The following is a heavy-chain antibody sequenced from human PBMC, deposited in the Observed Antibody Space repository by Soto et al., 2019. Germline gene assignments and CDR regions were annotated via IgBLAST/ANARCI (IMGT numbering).Heavy chain of an antibody. CDR3: ARGYGPELYYFDY. V-gene: IGHV1-2*04. D-gene: IGHD3-10*01. CDR2: INPNSGGT. CDR1: GYTFTGYY. Sequence: VKVSCKASGYTFTGYYMHWVRQAPGQGLEWMGWINPNSGGTNYAQKFQGWVTMTRDTSISTAYMELSRLRSDDTAVYYCARGYGPELYYFDYWGQGTLVTVSS. J-gene: IGHJ4*02.